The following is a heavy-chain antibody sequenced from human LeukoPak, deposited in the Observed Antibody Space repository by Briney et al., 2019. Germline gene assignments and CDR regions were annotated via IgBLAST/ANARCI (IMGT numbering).Heavy chain of an antibody. CDR3: AKDRADVLRYFDWLLPFFDY. J-gene: IGHJ4*02. D-gene: IGHD3-9*01. CDR1: GFTFSSYA. CDR2: XXXXGGST. V-gene: IGHV3-23*01. Sequence: PGGSLRLSCAASGFTFSSYAMSWVRQAPGKGXXXXXXXXXXGGSTYYADSVKGRFTISRDNSKNTLYLQMNSLRAEDTAVYYCAKDRADVLRYFDWLLPFFDYWGQGTLVTVSS.